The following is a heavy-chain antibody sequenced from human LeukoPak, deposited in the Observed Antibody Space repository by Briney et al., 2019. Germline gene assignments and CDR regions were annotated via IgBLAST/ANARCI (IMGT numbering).Heavy chain of an antibody. CDR1: GFTFSNYW. CDR3: ARGGRVDTASDGDY. V-gene: IGHV3-7*01. J-gene: IGHJ4*02. CDR2: IKLDGSEK. D-gene: IGHD5-18*01. Sequence: GGSLRLSCVASGFTFSNYWMTWVRQAPGKGLEGVANIKLDGSEKYYVDSVKGRFTISRDNAQNSVYLQMNSLRVEDTALYYCARGGRVDTASDGDYWGQGTLVTVSS.